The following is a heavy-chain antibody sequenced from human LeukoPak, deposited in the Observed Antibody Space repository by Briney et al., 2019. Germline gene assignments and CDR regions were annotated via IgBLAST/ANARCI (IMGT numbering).Heavy chain of an antibody. CDR1: GYTFTGYY. V-gene: IGHV1-2*04. CDR3: ARDRSSWYFPYYYGMDV. J-gene: IGHJ6*02. CDR2: INPNSGGT. D-gene: IGHD6-13*01. Sequence: ASVKVSCKASGYTFTGYYMHWVRQAPGQGLEWMGWINPNSGGTNYAQKFQGWVTMTRDTSISTAYMELSRLRSDDTAVYYCARDRSSWYFPYYYGMDVWGQGTTDTVSS.